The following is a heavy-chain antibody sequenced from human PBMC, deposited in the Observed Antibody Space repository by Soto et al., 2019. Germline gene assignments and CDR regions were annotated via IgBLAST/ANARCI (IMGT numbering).Heavy chain of an antibody. D-gene: IGHD6-13*01. J-gene: IGHJ6*03. CDR1: GGSFSGYY. Sequence: QVQLQQWGAGLLKPSETLSLTCAVYGGSFSGYYWSWIRQPPGKGLEWIGEINHSGSTNYNPSLKSRVTISVDTSKTQFSLKLSSVTAADTAVYYCARRPRGYTRTYYYYYMDVWGKGTTVTVSS. CDR3: ARRPRGYTRTYYYYYMDV. V-gene: IGHV4-34*01. CDR2: INHSGST.